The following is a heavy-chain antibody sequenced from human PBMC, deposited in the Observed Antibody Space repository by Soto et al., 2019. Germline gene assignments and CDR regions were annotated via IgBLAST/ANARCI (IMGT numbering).Heavy chain of an antibody. CDR3: ARDLGRTAAGYYYYDAMDV. CDR2: IKEDGSEK. J-gene: IGHJ6*02. V-gene: IGHV3-7*03. D-gene: IGHD2-2*01. Sequence: GGSLRLSCAASGFTFGDFWMNWVRQAPGKGLEWVANIKEDGSEKYFLDSVKGRFTISRDNAKNSLYLQINSLRAEDTGVYYCARDLGRTAAGYYYYDAMDVWGQGTTVTVSS. CDR1: GFTFGDFW.